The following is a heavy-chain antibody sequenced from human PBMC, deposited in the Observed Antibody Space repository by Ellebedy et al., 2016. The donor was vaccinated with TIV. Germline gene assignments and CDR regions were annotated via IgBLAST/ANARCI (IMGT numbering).Heavy chain of an antibody. CDR2: IYYSGST. Sequence: SETLSLTCTVSGGSISSSSYYWGWIRQPPGKGLEWIGSIYYSGSTYYNPSLKSRVTISVDTSKNQFSLKLSSVTAAETAVYYCARDTGWTYYYYYGMDVWGQGTTVTVSS. CDR3: ARDTGWTYYYYYGMDV. J-gene: IGHJ6*02. D-gene: IGHD3/OR15-3a*01. V-gene: IGHV4-39*07. CDR1: GGSISSSSYY.